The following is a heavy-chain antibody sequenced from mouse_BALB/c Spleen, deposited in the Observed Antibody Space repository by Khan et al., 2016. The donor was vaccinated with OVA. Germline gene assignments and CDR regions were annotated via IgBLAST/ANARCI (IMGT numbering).Heavy chain of an antibody. CDR1: GYTFTTAG. J-gene: IGHJ4*01. Sequence: QIQLVQSGPELKKPGETVRISCKASGYTFTTAGIQWVQKMPGKGLKWIGWINTHSGVPKYAEDFKGRFAFSLEISVKTAYLQITYLQNADTATFYCAVGGAAYYRCDGVAMEYWGQGTSVTVTS. D-gene: IGHD2-14*01. CDR2: INTHSGVP. CDR3: AVGGAAYYRCDGVAMEY. V-gene: IGHV9-4*02.